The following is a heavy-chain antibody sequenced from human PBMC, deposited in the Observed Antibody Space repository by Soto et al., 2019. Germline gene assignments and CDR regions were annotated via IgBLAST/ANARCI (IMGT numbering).Heavy chain of an antibody. J-gene: IGHJ4*02. CDR1: GFIFSHYA. CDR3: AKSPHISGWIYFEY. CDR2: ISGGGDTT. V-gene: IGHV3-23*01. Sequence: QAGGSLRLSCAASGFIFSHYAMSWVRQAPGKGLEWVSSISGGGDTTNYADSVKGRFTISRDNSKNTFYLQINSQTGEDTAVYYCAKSPHISGWIYFEYWGRGTLVTVSS. D-gene: IGHD6-19*01.